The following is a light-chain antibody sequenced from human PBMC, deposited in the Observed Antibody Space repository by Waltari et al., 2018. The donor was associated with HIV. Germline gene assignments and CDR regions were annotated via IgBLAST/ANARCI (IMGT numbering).Light chain of an antibody. V-gene: IGLV1-44*01. Sequence: QPLLTQSPSASGTPGQRVNISCFGTSSNIGSRSVNWYQPFPGTPPKLLIFSHTARPSGVPDRFSGSKSGTSASLAITGLHSQDEADYYCSVWDVTLNGLVFGGGTRLSVL. CDR2: SHT. CDR3: SVWDVTLNGLV. CDR1: SSNIGSRS. J-gene: IGLJ2*01.